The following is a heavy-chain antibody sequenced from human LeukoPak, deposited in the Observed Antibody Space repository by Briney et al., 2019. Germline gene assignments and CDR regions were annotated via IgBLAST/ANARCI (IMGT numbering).Heavy chain of an antibody. CDR1: GYTFIRYG. CDR3: AREYSSSWYGFNGMDV. V-gene: IGHV7-4-1*02. D-gene: IGHD6-13*01. Sequence: GASVKVSCKASGYTFIRYGMNWVRQAPGQGLEWMGWINTNTGNPTYAQGFTGRFVFSLDTSVTTAYLQISSLKAEDTAVYYCAREYSSSWYGFNGMDVWGQGTTVTVSS. J-gene: IGHJ6*02. CDR2: INTNTGNP.